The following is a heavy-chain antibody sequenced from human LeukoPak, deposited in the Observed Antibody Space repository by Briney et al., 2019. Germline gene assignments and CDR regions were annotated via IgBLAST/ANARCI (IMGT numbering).Heavy chain of an antibody. V-gene: IGHV4-30-2*01. CDR3: ARDRVGHIVVVPAARRSGAFDI. CDR2: IYHSGST. CDR1: GVSISSGHYY. J-gene: IGHJ3*02. D-gene: IGHD2-2*01. Sequence: PSQTLSLTCTVSGVSISSGHYYWSWIRQPPGKGLQWIGFIYHSGSTYYNPSLKSRVTISVDRSKNQFSLKLSSVTAADTAVYYCARDRVGHIVVVPAARRSGAFDIWGQGTMVTVSS.